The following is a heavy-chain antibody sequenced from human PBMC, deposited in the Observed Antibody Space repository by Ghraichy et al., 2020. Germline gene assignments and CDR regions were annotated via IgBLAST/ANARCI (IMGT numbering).Heavy chain of an antibody. V-gene: IGHV3-48*02. D-gene: IGHD4-23*01. CDR2: ITSSSRSI. CDR1: GFTFSSYN. J-gene: IGHJ6*02. CDR3: ARASRVVRFYYYDGMDV. Sequence: GGSLRLSCVGSGFTFSSYNMNWVRQSPGKGLEWVSYITSSSRSIFYADSVKGRFTISRDNGKNSLSLQMNSLRDEDTAIYYCARASRVVRFYYYDGMDVWGQGTTVTVSS.